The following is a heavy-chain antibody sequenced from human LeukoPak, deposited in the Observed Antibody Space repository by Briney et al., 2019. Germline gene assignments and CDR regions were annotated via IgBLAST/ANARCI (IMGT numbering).Heavy chain of an antibody. J-gene: IGHJ6*03. V-gene: IGHV4-59*01. Sequence: SETLSLTCTVSGGSISSYYWSWIRQPPGKGLEWIGDIYYSGSTNYTPSLKSRVATSVDTSKNQFPLKLSSVTAADTAVYYCARGVVATINYYYYMDVWGKGTTVTVSS. CDR3: ARGVVATINYYYYMDV. CDR2: IYYSGST. CDR1: GGSISSYY. D-gene: IGHD5-12*01.